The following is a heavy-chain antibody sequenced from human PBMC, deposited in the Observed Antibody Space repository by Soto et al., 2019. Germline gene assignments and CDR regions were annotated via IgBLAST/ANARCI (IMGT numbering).Heavy chain of an antibody. CDR2: IVVGSGNT. J-gene: IGHJ6*02. Sequence: VKVSCKASGFTFTSSAVQWVRQARGQRLEWIGWIVVGSGNTNYAQKFQERVTITRDMSTSTAYMELSSLRSEDTAVYYCAAEGTYYYGSGSYYYYYGMDVWGQGTTVTVSS. CDR1: GFTFTSSA. CDR3: AAEGTYYYGSGSYYYYYGMDV. V-gene: IGHV1-58*01. D-gene: IGHD3-10*01.